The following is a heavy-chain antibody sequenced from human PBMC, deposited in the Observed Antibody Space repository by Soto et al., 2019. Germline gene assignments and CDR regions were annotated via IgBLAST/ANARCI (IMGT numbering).Heavy chain of an antibody. CDR3: ARDSGYTTEQAFDY. D-gene: IGHD5-12*01. CDR2: ISPNSGGT. J-gene: IGHJ4*02. V-gene: IGHV1-2*04. CDR1: GYTFTSYG. Sequence: ASVKVSCKASGYTFTSYGISWVRQAPGQGLEWMGWISPNSGGTNYAQKFQGWVTMTRDTSISTAYMELSRLRSDDTAVYYCARDSGYTTEQAFDYWGQGTLVTVSS.